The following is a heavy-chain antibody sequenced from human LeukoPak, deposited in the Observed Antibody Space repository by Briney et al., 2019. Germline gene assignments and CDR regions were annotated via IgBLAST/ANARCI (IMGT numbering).Heavy chain of an antibody. D-gene: IGHD5-18*01. J-gene: IGHJ4*02. CDR3: ARGRGIQLWLVPTDY. CDR2: ISYDGSNK. V-gene: IGHV3-30-3*01. Sequence: QPGRSLRLSCAASGFTFSSYAMHWVRQAPGKGLEWVAVISYDGSNKYYADSVKGRFTISRDNSKNTLYLQMSSLRAEDTAVYYCARGRGIQLWLVPTDYWGQGTLVTVSS. CDR1: GFTFSSYA.